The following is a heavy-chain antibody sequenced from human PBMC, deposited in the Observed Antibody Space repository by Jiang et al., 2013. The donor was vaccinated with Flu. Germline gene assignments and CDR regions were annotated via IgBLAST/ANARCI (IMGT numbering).Heavy chain of an antibody. CDR3: AKAIAAAGKAPDYYYGMDV. CDR1: GFTFSSYG. Sequence: SCAASGFTFSSYGMHWVRQAPGKGLEWVAFIRYDGSNKYYADSVKGRFTISRDNSKNTLYLQMNSLRAEDTAVYYCAKAIAAAGKAPDYYYGMDVWGQGTTVTVSS. CDR2: IRYDGSNK. J-gene: IGHJ6*02. V-gene: IGHV3-30*02. D-gene: IGHD6-13*01.